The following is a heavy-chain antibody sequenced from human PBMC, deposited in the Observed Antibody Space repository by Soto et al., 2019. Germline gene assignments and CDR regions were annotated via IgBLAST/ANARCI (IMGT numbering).Heavy chain of an antibody. D-gene: IGHD1-1*01. Sequence: QITLKESGPTRVKPTQTLTLTCIFSGFSLSTSGVGVGWIRQPPGKALEWLAVIYWDDDKRYSPSLKSRLTITQDTSKNQVALTMSNMDPLDTATYYCAHRAGLQGNWNGGYFDSWGQGTLVTVSS. V-gene: IGHV2-5*02. CDR3: AHRAGLQGNWNGGYFDS. CDR1: GFSLSTSGVG. CDR2: IYWDDDK. J-gene: IGHJ4*02.